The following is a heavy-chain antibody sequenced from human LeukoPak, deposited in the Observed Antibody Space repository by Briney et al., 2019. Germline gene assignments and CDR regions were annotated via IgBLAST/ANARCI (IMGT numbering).Heavy chain of an antibody. CDR2: INHSGST. V-gene: IGHV4-34*01. D-gene: IGHD6-6*01. CDR3: AREAARGVSP. Sequence: PSETLTLTYAVYGGSFSGYYWSWIRQPPGKALEWIGEINHSGSTNYNPSLKSRVTISVDTSKNQFSLKLSSVTAADTAVYYCAREAARGVSPWGQGTLVTVSS. J-gene: IGHJ5*02. CDR1: GGSFSGYY.